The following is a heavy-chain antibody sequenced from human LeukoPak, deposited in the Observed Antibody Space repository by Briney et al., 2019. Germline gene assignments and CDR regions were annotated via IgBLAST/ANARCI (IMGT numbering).Heavy chain of an antibody. CDR1: RGTFSSYA. CDR3: ARGVYGRSLLYMPPDDY. V-gene: IGHV1-69*05. D-gene: IGHD3-10*01. J-gene: IGHJ4*02. Sequence: SVKVSCKASRGTFSSYAISWVRQAPGQGLEWRGEITPIFGTATYAQKFQGRDTITTDGSTSTAYMELSSLRSEDTAVYYCARGVYGRSLLYMPPDDYWGQGTLVTVSS. CDR2: ITPIFGTA.